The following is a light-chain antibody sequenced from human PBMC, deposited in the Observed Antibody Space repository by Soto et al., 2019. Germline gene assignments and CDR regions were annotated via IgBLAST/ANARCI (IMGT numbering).Light chain of an antibody. CDR1: QSISNW. Sequence: DIQMTHAASTVPASVGDRVTITCWASQSISNWLAWYQQKPGTAPKVLIYKASTLKSGVPSRFSGSGSETEFTLTISSLQPDDVATYYCQQYNSYSWTFGQGTKVDIK. J-gene: IGKJ1*01. V-gene: IGKV1-5*03. CDR2: KAS. CDR3: QQYNSYSWT.